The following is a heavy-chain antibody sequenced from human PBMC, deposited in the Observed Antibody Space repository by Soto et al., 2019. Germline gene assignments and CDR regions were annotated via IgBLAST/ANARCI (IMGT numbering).Heavy chain of an antibody. D-gene: IGHD3-10*01. V-gene: IGHV1-8*01. Sequence: ASVKVSCKASGYTFTSYDINWVRQATGQGLEWMGWMNPNSGNTGYAQKFQGRVTMTRNTSISTAYMELSSLRSEDTAVYYCARGYGSGYLDYYYYYMDVWGKGTTVTVSS. CDR3: ARGYGSGYLDYYYYYMDV. J-gene: IGHJ6*03. CDR1: GYTFTSYD. CDR2: MNPNSGNT.